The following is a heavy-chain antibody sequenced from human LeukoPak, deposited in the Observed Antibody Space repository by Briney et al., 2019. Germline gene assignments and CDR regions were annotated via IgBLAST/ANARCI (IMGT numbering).Heavy chain of an antibody. CDR2: IDPSVSYT. CDR3: ATRAQYCGSTSCCFDY. J-gene: IGHJ4*02. V-gene: IGHV5-10-1*01. D-gene: IGHD2-2*01. CDR1: GYSFTSYW. Sequence: GESLRISCKGSGYSFTSYWISWVRQMPGKGLEWMGRIDPSVSYTNYSPSFQGHVTIAADKSISTAYLQWSSLKASDTAMCYCATRAQYCGSTSCCFDYGGREPRVTAPS.